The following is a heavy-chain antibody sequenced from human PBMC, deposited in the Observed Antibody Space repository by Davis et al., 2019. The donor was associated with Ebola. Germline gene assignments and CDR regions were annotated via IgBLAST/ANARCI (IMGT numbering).Heavy chain of an antibody. CDR3: ARETFISGSYHFDY. V-gene: IGHV1-2*06. D-gene: IGHD1-26*01. CDR2: INPYSGGT. Sequence: ASVKVSCKASGYTFTGYYMHWVRQAPGQGLEWMGRINPYSGGTNYAQKFQGRVTMTRDTSISTAYMELSRLRSDDTAVYYCARETFISGSYHFDYWGQGTLITVSS. J-gene: IGHJ4*02. CDR1: GYTFTGYY.